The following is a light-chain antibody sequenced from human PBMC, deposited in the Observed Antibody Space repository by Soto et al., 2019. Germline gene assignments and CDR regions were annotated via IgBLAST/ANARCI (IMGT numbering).Light chain of an antibody. CDR3: QQYVHWPTGA. V-gene: IGKV1-27*01. Sequence: IQMTQSPSSLSASVGDRVTITCRASQGISNYLAWYQQKPGKVPKLLIYAASTLQSGVPSRFSGSGSGTEFTLTISSLQSEDSAVYYCQQYVHWPTGAFGQGTKVDIX. CDR1: QGISNY. J-gene: IGKJ1*01. CDR2: AAS.